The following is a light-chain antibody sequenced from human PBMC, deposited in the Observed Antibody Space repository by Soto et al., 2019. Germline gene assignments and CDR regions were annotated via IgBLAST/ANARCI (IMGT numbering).Light chain of an antibody. CDR3: CSYAGSSTVV. J-gene: IGLJ2*01. CDR2: EGS. CDR1: SSDVGSYNL. V-gene: IGLV2-23*01. Sequence: QSALTQPASASGSPGQSITISCTGTSSDVGSYNLVSWYQQHPGKAPKLMIYEGSKRPSGVSNRFSGSKSGNTASLTISGLQAEYEADYYCCSYAGSSTVVFGGGTKVTVL.